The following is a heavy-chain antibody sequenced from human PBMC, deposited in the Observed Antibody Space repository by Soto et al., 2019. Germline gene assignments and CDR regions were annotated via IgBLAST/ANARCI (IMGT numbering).Heavy chain of an antibody. CDR3: ARGITGSSDAFDI. V-gene: IGHV1-69*06. J-gene: IGHJ3*02. Sequence: SVKVSCKASGGTFSSYAISWVRQAPGQGLEWVGGIIPIFGTANYAQKFQGSVTITADKSTSTAYMELSSLRSEDTAVYYCARGITGSSDAFDIWGQGTMVTVSS. CDR2: IIPIFGTA. D-gene: IGHD1-20*01. CDR1: GGTFSSYA.